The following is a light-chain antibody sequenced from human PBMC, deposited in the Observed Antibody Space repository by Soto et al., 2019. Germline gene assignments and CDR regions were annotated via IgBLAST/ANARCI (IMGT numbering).Light chain of an antibody. CDR2: GAS. J-gene: IGKJ3*01. V-gene: IGKV3-20*01. CDR3: QQYGRSHLVT. CDR1: QSVSSSY. Sequence: EIVLTQSPGTLSLSPGERATLSGRASQSVSSSYLAWYQQKPGQAPRLLIYGASSTATGIPDRFSGSGSGTDFTLTISRLEPEDFAVYYCQQYGRSHLVTFGPGTKVDIK.